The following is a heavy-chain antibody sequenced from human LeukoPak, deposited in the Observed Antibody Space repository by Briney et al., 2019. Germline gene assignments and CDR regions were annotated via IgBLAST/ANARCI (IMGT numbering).Heavy chain of an antibody. Sequence: GGSLRLSCAASGFTFSSYAMSWVRQAPGKGLEWVSAISGSGGSTYYADPVKGRFTISRDNSKNTLYLQMNSLRAEDTAVYYCAKDVGIAAAGTIDYWGQGTLVTVSS. J-gene: IGHJ4*02. CDR2: ISGSGGST. V-gene: IGHV3-23*01. CDR1: GFTFSSYA. D-gene: IGHD6-13*01. CDR3: AKDVGIAAAGTIDY.